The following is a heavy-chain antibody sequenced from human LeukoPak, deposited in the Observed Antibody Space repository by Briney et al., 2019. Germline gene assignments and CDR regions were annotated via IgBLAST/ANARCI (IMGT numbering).Heavy chain of an antibody. CDR1: GDSVSSNRAA. CDR3: AREENGFDY. CDR2: TYYRSKWYN. J-gene: IGHJ4*02. Sequence: PSQTLSLTCAISGDSVSSNRAAWIWIRQSPSRGLEWLGRTYYRSKWYNDYGVAVKSRITIHPDTSKNQFSLQLDSVTPEDTAVYYCAREENGFDYWGQGTLVTVSS. V-gene: IGHV6-1*01.